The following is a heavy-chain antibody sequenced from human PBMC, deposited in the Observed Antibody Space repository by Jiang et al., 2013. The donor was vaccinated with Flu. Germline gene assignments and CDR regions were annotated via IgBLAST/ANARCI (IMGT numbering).Heavy chain of an antibody. Sequence: VQLVESGGGLVQPGGSLRLSCAASGFTFSSYAMTWVRQAPGKGLDWVSVIGRNGGSIYYADSVKGRFTISRDNSRNTLYLQMNSLRAEDTAVYFCATELNAFDIWGQGTMVTVSS. CDR2: IGRNGGSI. CDR1: GFTFSSYA. CDR3: ATELNAFDI. V-gene: IGHV3-23*04. J-gene: IGHJ3*02.